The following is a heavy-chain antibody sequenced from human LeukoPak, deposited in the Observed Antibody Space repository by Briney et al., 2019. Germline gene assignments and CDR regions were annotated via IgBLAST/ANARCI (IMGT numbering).Heavy chain of an antibody. CDR3: ARVGSSSSKHYYYMDV. Sequence: SETLSLTCTVSGGSISSYYWGWIRQPAGKGLEWFGRIYTSGSTNYNPSLKSGVTMSVDTSKNQFSLKLSSVTAADTAVYYCARVGSSSSKHYYYMDVWGKGTTVTVSS. CDR2: IYTSGST. CDR1: GGSISSYY. J-gene: IGHJ6*03. D-gene: IGHD6-6*01. V-gene: IGHV4-4*07.